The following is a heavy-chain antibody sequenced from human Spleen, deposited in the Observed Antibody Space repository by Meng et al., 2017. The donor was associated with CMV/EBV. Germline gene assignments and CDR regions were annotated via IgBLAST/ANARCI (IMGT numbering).Heavy chain of an antibody. J-gene: IGHJ4*02. CDR1: GFTFTHYA. V-gene: IGHV3-23*01. D-gene: IGHD3-10*01. Sequence: GSLKISCAASGFTFTHYAMTWVRQAPGKGLEWVSGISGGGNTYYADSVKGRFTISRDTSKNTLYLQMNSLRAEDTAIYYCAKGPMVQGVLDYWGQGTLVTVSS. CDR3: AKGPMVQGVLDY. CDR2: ISGGGNT.